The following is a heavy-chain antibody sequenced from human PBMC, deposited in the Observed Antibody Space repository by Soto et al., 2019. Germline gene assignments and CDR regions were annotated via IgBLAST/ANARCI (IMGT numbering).Heavy chain of an antibody. J-gene: IGHJ5*02. D-gene: IGHD1-1*01. CDR2: ISYDGSSK. CDR3: AKGVQLWHWFDP. V-gene: IGHV3-30*18. CDR1: GFTLSSYG. Sequence: QVQLVESGGGVVQPGRSLRLSCAASGFTLSSYGMHWVRQAPGKGLEWVAIISYDGSSKYYADSVKGRFTISRDTSENTVYLQMKSLRADDTAVYYCAKGVQLWHWFDPWGQGTLVTVSS.